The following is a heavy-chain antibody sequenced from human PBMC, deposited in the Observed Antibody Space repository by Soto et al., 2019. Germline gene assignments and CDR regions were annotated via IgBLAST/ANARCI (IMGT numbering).Heavy chain of an antibody. V-gene: IGHV1-3*01. CDR3: ARVKDIIYYYGMDV. CDR1: GYTFTSYA. D-gene: IGHD2-15*01. CDR2: INAGNGNT. Sequence: ASVKVSCKASGYTFTSYAMHWVRQAPGQRLEWMGWINAGNGNTKYSQKFQGRATITRDTSASTAYMELSSLRSEDTAVYYCARVKDIIYYYGMDVWGQGTTVTVSS. J-gene: IGHJ6*02.